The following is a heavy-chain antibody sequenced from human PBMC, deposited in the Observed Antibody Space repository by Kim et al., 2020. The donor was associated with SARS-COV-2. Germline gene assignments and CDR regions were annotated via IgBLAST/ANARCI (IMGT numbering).Heavy chain of an antibody. Sequence: GGSLRLSCAASGFTFGDYAMYWVRQAPGKGLEWVSGISWNSGSIGYADSVKGRFTISRDNAKNSLYLQMNSLRAEDTALYYCAKEGVGATHFDYWGQGTLVTVSS. J-gene: IGHJ4*02. CDR2: ISWNSGSI. CDR1: GFTFGDYA. V-gene: IGHV3-9*01. CDR3: AKEGVGATHFDY. D-gene: IGHD1-26*01.